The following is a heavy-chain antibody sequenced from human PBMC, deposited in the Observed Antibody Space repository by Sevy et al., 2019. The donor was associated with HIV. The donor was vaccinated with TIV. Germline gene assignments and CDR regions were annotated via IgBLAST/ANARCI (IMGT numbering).Heavy chain of an antibody. CDR3: ARDITGAVAGTGWFDP. J-gene: IGHJ5*02. CDR2: IIPIFGTA. D-gene: IGHD6-19*01. CDR1: GGTFSSYA. V-gene: IGHV1-69*13. Sequence: ASVKASCKASGGTFSSYAISWVRQAPGQGLEWMGGIIPIFGTANYAQKFQGRVTITADESTSTAYMELSSLRSEDTAVYYCARDITGAVAGTGWFDPWGQGTLVTVS.